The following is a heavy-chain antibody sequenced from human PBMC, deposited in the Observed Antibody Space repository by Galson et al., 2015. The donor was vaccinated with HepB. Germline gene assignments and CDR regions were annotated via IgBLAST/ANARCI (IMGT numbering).Heavy chain of an antibody. V-gene: IGHV3-30*18. D-gene: IGHD3-22*01. Sequence: SLRLSCAASGFTFSSYGMHWVRQAPGKGLEWVAVISYDGSNKYYADSVKGRFTISRDNSKNTLYLQMNSLRAEDTAVYYCAKDYGDYDSSGTYNWFDPWGQGTLVTVSS. J-gene: IGHJ5*02. CDR1: GFTFSSYG. CDR2: ISYDGSNK. CDR3: AKDYGDYDSSGTYNWFDP.